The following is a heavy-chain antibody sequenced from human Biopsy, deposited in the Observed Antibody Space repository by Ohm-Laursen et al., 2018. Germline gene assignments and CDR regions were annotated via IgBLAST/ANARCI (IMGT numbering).Heavy chain of an antibody. Sequence: SLRLSCAASGSTFSSYGMNWVRQPPGKGLEWVSSISTSGSSTNYADSVKGRFTMSRDNAEKSLYLQMNSLGVEDTAVYYCARHGDNDYSNFDSWGQGALVTVSS. D-gene: IGHD4-11*01. J-gene: IGHJ4*02. V-gene: IGHV3-21*01. CDR3: ARHGDNDYSNFDS. CDR2: ISTSGSST. CDR1: GSTFSSYG.